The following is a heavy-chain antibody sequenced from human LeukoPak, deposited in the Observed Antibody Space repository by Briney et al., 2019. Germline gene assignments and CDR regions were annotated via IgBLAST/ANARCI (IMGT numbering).Heavy chain of an antibody. CDR2: ISSTSAYI. Sequence: ESLRLSCAGSGFALKSYSLTWVRQAPGKGLEWVASISSTSAYIHYADSVKGRFTISRDISKNILYLQMNSLTVEDTAIYYCARRGPPDGNYGNWIDPWGQGTLVTVSS. V-gene: IGHV3-21*01. CDR3: ARRGPPDGNYGNWIDP. J-gene: IGHJ5*02. CDR1: GFALKSYS. D-gene: IGHD3-22*01.